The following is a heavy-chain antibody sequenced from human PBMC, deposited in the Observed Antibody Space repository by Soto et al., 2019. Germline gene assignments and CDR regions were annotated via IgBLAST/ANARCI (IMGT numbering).Heavy chain of an antibody. D-gene: IGHD6-13*01. CDR1: GGSISSGGYY. CDR3: ARYEGSSSWYLIFDY. Sequence: QVQLQESGPGLVKPSQTLSLTCTVSGGSISSGGYYWSWIRQHPGKGLEWIGYIYYSGSTYYNPSLKSRFTISVDTSKNQFSLKLSSVTAADTAVYYCARYEGSSSWYLIFDYWGQGTLVTVSS. J-gene: IGHJ4*02. V-gene: IGHV4-31*03. CDR2: IYYSGST.